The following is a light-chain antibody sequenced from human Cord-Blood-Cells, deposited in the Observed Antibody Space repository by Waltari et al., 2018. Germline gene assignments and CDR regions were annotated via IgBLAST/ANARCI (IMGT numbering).Light chain of an antibody. CDR1: SSDVDGYNY. CDR2: DVS. J-gene: IGLJ3*02. CDR3: CSYAGSYTWV. V-gene: IGLV2-11*01. Sequence: QSALTQPRSVSGPPGQSVTISCTGTSSDVDGYNYVSWYQQHPGKAPKLMIYDVSKRPSGVPDRFSGSKSGNTASLTISGLQAEDEADYYCCSYAGSYTWVFGGGTKLTVL.